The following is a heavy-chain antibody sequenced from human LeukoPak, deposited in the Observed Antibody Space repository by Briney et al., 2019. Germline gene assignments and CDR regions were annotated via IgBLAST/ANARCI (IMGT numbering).Heavy chain of an antibody. Sequence: ASVKVSCKASGYTFRDYGITWVRQAPGQGLEWMGWINPYNGNTRYAQKVQGSVTMTTDTSTSTAYMVIRILTSDAPAEYYCTRGGSSGPEGWFDPWAQGTLVTVSS. CDR3: TRGGSSGPEGWFDP. J-gene: IGHJ5*02. CDR1: GYTFRDYG. D-gene: IGHD6-19*01. CDR2: INPYNGNT. V-gene: IGHV1-18*01.